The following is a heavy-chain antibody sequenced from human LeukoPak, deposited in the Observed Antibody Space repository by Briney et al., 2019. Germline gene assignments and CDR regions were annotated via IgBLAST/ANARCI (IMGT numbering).Heavy chain of an antibody. CDR1: GFTFSSYA. CDR2: ISYDGSNK. D-gene: IGHD2-21*01. V-gene: IGHV3-30*04. Sequence: GRSLRLSCAASGFTFSSYAMHWVRQAPGKGLEWVAVISYDGSNKYYADSVKGRFTISRDNSKNTLYLQMNSLRAEDTAVYYCARGGKTVAAYYYYYYMDVWGKGTTVTVSS. J-gene: IGHJ6*03. CDR3: ARGGKTVAAYYYYYYMDV.